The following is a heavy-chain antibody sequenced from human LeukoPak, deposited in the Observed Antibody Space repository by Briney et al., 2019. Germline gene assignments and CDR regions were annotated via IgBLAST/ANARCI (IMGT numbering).Heavy chain of an antibody. CDR2: ISSSSSYI. D-gene: IGHD6-13*01. CDR1: GFTFSSYS. V-gene: IGHV3-21*01. J-gene: IGHJ6*02. CDR3: AKESSSNWTLGYYYYGMDV. Sequence: GVLRLSCAASGFTFSSYSMNWVRQAPGKGLEWVSSISSSSSYIYYADSVKGRFTISRDNAKNSLYLQMNSLRAEDAAVYYCAKESSSNWTLGYYYYGMDVWGQGTTVTVSS.